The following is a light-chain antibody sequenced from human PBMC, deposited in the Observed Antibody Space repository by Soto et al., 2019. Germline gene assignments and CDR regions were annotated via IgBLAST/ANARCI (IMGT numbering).Light chain of an antibody. J-gene: IGKJ1*01. V-gene: IGKV1-5*01. CDR2: DAS. Sequence: DIQMTQSPSTLSASVGDRVTITCRASQSISSWLAWYQQKPGKAPKLLIYDASSLESEVPSRFSGSGSGTEFTLTSSSLQPDDFATYYCQQYNSYSWTFGQWTKVEI. CDR3: QQYNSYSWT. CDR1: QSISSW.